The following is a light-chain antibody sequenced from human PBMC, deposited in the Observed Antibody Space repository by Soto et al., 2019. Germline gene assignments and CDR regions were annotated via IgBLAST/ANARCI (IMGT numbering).Light chain of an antibody. J-gene: IGKJ3*01. CDR2: AAS. V-gene: IGKV1-27*01. CDR3: QKYYIATFT. CDR1: PGISNY. Sequence: DIQMTQSPSSLSASVGDRVTITCRASPGISNYLAWYQQKPGKVPKLLIYAASTLQSGVPSRFSGSGSGTDFTLTIISLKTEDVATYYCQKYYIATFTFGPGTKVDIK.